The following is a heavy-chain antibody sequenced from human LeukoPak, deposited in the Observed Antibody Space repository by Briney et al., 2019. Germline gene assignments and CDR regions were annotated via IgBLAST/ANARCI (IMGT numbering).Heavy chain of an antibody. Sequence: ASVKVSCKASGYTFTSYGISWVRQAPGQGLEWMGWISAYNGNTNYAQKLQGRVTMTTDTSTSTAYMELRSLRSDDTAIYYCSIYYTENLRPFDFWGQGTLVTVSS. CDR2: ISAYNGNT. V-gene: IGHV1-18*01. CDR3: SIYYTENLRPFDF. J-gene: IGHJ4*02. D-gene: IGHD1-26*01. CDR1: GYTFTSYG.